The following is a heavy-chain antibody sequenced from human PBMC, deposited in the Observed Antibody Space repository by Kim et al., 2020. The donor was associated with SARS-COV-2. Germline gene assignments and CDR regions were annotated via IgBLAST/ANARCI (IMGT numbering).Heavy chain of an antibody. J-gene: IGHJ4*02. D-gene: IGHD5-12*01. Sequence: APKLQGRVTMTTDTSTSTAYMELRSLRSDDTAVYYCARTGSGYANSDFDYWGQGTLVTVSS. CDR3: ARTGSGYANSDFDY. V-gene: IGHV1-18*01.